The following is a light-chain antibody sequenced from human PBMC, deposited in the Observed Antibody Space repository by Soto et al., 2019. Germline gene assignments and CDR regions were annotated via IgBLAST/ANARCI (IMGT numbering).Light chain of an antibody. J-gene: IGKJ5*01. Sequence: EIVMTQSPDTLSVSPGERATLSCRAGQGVTTNFAWYQQKSGQSPRLLIYDVSIRATGVPARFSGTGSETEFTLTISGLQSEDSAVYFCQQYNNWPYSFGQGTRLEI. CDR3: QQYNNWPYS. CDR2: DVS. V-gene: IGKV3-15*01. CDR1: QGVTTN.